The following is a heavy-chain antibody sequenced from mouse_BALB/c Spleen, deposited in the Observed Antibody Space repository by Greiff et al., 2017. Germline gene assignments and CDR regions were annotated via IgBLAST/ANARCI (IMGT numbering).Heavy chain of an antibody. V-gene: IGHV14-4*02. CDR2: FAPEDGDT. J-gene: IGHJ3*01. D-gene: IGHD1-1*01. Sequence: EVQLQQSGPELVRSGASVKLSCTASGFNFKGYYMHWVKQRPEQGLEWIGWFAPEDGDTEYAPKFQGKATLTADTSSNTAYLQLSSLTSEDAAVYCCKTWDCYRCLFAYWGQGTLVTVSA. CDR1: GFNFKGYY. CDR3: KTWDCYRCLFAY.